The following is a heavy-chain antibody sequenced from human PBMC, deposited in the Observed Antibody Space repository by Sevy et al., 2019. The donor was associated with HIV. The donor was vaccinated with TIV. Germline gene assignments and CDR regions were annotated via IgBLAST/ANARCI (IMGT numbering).Heavy chain of an antibody. Sequence: GESLKISCVASGFTFSSYAMSWVRQAPGKGLEWVSAISGSGGSTYYADSVKGRFTISRDNSKNTLYLQMNSLRAEDTAVYYCAKLAYCGGDCYSVPQDYWGQGTLVTVSS. V-gene: IGHV3-23*01. D-gene: IGHD2-21*02. CDR2: ISGSGGST. J-gene: IGHJ4*02. CDR1: GFTFSSYA. CDR3: AKLAYCGGDCYSVPQDY.